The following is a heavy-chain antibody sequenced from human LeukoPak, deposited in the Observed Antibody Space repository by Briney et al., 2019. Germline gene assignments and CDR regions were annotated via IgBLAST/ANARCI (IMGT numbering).Heavy chain of an antibody. CDR2: INPNRGGT. CDR3: ARLPRVHFDS. Sequence: GASVKVSCKASGYTLIGYPIHWVRHAPGQGLEWMGWINPNRGGTNLAQKLQGRVIMTRDTSISTAYMEVTRLRSDDTAIYYWARLPRVHFDSWGQGTLVTVSS. V-gene: IGHV1-2*02. J-gene: IGHJ4*02. CDR1: GYTLIGYP. D-gene: IGHD2-8*01.